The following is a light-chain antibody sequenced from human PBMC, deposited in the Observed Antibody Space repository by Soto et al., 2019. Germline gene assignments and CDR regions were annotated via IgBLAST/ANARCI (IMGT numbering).Light chain of an antibody. CDR1: QSVGGSS. V-gene: IGKV3-20*01. CDR3: QQYQNSPRT. CDR2: DTS. Sequence: EIVLTQSPGTLSLSPGERATLSCRASQSVGGSSLAWYQQRPGQAPRLLIYDTSKRATGIPDRFSGSGSGTDFTLTISRLGPEDFAVYYCQQYQNSPRTFGQGTKVDIK. J-gene: IGKJ1*01.